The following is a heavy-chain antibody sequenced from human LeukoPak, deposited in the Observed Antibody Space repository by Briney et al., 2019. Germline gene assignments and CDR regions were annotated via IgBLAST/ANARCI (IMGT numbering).Heavy chain of an antibody. J-gene: IGHJ4*02. Sequence: GGSLRLSCAASGFTFSSYSMTWVRQAPGKGLEWVSSISSSSSYIYYADSVKGRFTISRDNAKNSLYLQMNSLRAEDTAVYYCARDIIPYYYDSSGYYGIGYWGQGTLVTVSS. D-gene: IGHD3-22*01. CDR2: ISSSSSYI. CDR3: ARDIIPYYYDSSGYYGIGY. CDR1: GFTFSSYS. V-gene: IGHV3-21*01.